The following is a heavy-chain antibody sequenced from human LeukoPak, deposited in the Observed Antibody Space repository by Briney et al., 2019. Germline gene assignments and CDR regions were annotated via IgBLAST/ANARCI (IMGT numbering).Heavy chain of an antibody. D-gene: IGHD3-22*01. CDR1: GFTLDDYA. Sequence: GGSLRLSCAASGFTLDDYAMHWVRQAPGKGLEWVSGISWNSGSIGYADSVKGRFTISRDNAKNSLYLQMNSLRAEDTALYYCAKDWDRYYDSSGYGPYYFDYWGQGTLVTVSS. CDR2: ISWNSGSI. V-gene: IGHV3-9*01. J-gene: IGHJ4*02. CDR3: AKDWDRYYDSSGYGPYYFDY.